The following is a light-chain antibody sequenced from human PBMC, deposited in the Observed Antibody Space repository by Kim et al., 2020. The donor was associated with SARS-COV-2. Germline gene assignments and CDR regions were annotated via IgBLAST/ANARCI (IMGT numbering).Light chain of an antibody. CDR1: TGAVTSCYY. CDR2: TAS. Sequence: PGGTVTLTCASNTGAVTSCYYPNWFQLKPGQAPRSMIHTASGRHSWTPARFSGSLLWGKAALTLSGVQPEDEAEYYCLLYYGGVWVFGGGTKLTVL. CDR3: LLYYGGVWV. V-gene: IGLV7-43*01. J-gene: IGLJ3*02.